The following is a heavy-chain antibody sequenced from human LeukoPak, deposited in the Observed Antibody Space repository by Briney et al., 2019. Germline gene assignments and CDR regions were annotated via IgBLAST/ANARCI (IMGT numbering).Heavy chain of an antibody. CDR3: ARGGSSGWYLFAHAFDI. CDR2: IYYSGST. J-gene: IGHJ3*02. Sequence: SETLSLTCTVSGGSISSYCWSWIRQPPGKGLEWIGYIYYSGSTNYNPSLKSRVTISVDTSKNQFSLKLSSVTAADTAVYYCARGGSSGWYLFAHAFDIWGQGTMVTVSS. D-gene: IGHD6-19*01. CDR1: GGSISSYC. V-gene: IGHV4-59*01.